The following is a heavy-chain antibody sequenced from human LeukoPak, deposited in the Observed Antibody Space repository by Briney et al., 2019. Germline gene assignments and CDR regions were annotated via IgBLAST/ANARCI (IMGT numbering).Heavy chain of an antibody. CDR1: GGSISSSSYY. D-gene: IGHD2-2*01. J-gene: IGHJ6*03. Sequence: PSETLSLTCSVSGGSISSSSYYWGWIRQSPGKGLDWIGSISYSGWSYSDPSLKGRATISVDTSKNQFSLKLTSVTAADTAVYYCARQNCTLTSCYDYYHYHMDVWGKGTAVTISS. CDR3: ARQNCTLTSCYDYYHYHMDV. CDR2: ISYSGWS. V-gene: IGHV4-39*01.